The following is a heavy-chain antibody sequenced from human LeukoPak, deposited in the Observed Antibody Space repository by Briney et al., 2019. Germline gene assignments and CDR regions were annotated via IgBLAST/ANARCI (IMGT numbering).Heavy chain of an antibody. CDR1: GFVLSDHS. V-gene: IGHV3-72*01. Sequence: PGGSLRLSCVASGFVLSDHSMDWVRQAPGKGLEWVGRCRDKADRSITTYAASLKGRFTISRDDSQNFLYLQMSSLKIEDTAVYYCARDRRGSYDYWGQGTLVTVSS. D-gene: IGHD1-26*01. CDR2: CRDKADRSIT. CDR3: ARDRRGSYDY. J-gene: IGHJ4*02.